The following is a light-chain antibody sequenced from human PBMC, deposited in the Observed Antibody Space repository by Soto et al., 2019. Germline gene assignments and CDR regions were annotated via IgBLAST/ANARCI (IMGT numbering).Light chain of an antibody. V-gene: IGKV4-1*01. Sequence: DIVMTQSPDSLAVSLGERATINCKSSQSVLYSSNNKNHLAWYQQKPGQPPKLLIYWASTRESGVPDRFSGSGSGTDFTLTISSLQAEDVAVYYCQQYYSPPVTFGPGTTLEIK. CDR3: QQYYSPPVT. CDR1: QSVLYSSNNKNH. CDR2: WAS. J-gene: IGKJ3*01.